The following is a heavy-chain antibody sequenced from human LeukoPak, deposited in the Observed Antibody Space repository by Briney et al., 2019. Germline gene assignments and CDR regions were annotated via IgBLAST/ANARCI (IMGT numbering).Heavy chain of an antibody. CDR3: ARARALWFGSSLDY. V-gene: IGHV1-3*01. CDR1: GYTFTSYA. CDR2: INAGNGNT. Sequence: ASVKVSCKASGYTFTSYAMHWVRQAPGQRLERMGWINAGNGNTKYSQKFQGRVTITRDTSASTAYMELSSLRSEDTAVYYCARARALWFGSSLDYWGQGTLVTVSS. J-gene: IGHJ4*02. D-gene: IGHD3-10*01.